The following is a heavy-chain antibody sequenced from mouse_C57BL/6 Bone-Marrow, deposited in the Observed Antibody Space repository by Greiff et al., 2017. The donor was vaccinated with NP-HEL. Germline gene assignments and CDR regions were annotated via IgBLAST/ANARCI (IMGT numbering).Heavy chain of an antibody. J-gene: IGHJ3*01. CDR2: INPYNGGT. CDR1: GYTFTDYY. V-gene: IGHV1-19*01. CDR3: ARIRLPAWFAY. Sequence: EVQGVESGPVLVKPGASVKMSCKASGYTFTDYYMNWVKQSHGKSLEWIGVINPYNGGTSYNQKFKGKATLTVDKSSSTAYMELNSLTSEDSAVYYCARIRLPAWFAYWGQGTLVTVSA.